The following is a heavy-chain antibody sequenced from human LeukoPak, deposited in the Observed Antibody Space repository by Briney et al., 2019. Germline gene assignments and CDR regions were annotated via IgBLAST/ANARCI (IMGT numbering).Heavy chain of an antibody. D-gene: IGHD3-10*01. V-gene: IGHV3-23*01. CDR2: ISGSGGST. CDR1: GFTFSSYG. J-gene: IGHJ6*02. Sequence: GGSLRLSCAASGFTFSSYGMSWVRQAPGKGLEWVSGISGSGGSTYYADSVRGRFTNSRDKSKNTLYLQMNSLRAEDTAVYYCAKHRGYSIYGMDVWGQGTTVTVSS. CDR3: AKHRGYSIYGMDV.